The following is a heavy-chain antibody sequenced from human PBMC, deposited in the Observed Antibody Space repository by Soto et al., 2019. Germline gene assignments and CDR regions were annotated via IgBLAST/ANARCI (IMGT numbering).Heavy chain of an antibody. J-gene: IGHJ4*02. CDR2: INHSRST. Sequence: SETLSLTGAVYGRSFSGYYWSWIRQPPGKGLEWIGAINHSRSTNYNPSLKSRVTISVDTSKSQLSLKLSSVTAADTAVYYCAKTTYYDFWSGYGAGFDYWGQGTLVTVSS. CDR1: GRSFSGYY. D-gene: IGHD3-3*01. CDR3: AKTTYYDFWSGYGAGFDY. V-gene: IGHV4-34*01.